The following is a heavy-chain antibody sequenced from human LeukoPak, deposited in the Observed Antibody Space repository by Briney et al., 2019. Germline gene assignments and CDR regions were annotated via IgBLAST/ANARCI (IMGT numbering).Heavy chain of an antibody. J-gene: IGHJ4*02. V-gene: IGHV5-51*01. CDR1: GFTFTTFW. D-gene: IGHD3-22*01. CDR2: ISPDDSVT. Sequence: GESLKISCQASGFTFTTFWIGWVRQMPGKGLEWVGIISPDDSVTRYSPSFQGQVTISADKTISTAYLQWSSLKASDTAMYYCARAGNYFDTSGFHYWGQGTLVTVAS. CDR3: ARAGNYFDTSGFHY.